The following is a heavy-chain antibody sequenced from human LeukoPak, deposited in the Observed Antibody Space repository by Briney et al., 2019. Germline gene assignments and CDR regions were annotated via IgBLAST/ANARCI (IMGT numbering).Heavy chain of an antibody. V-gene: IGHV4-39*07. J-gene: IGHJ6*03. D-gene: IGHD3-10*01. Sequence: SETLSLTCTVSGGSISSSSYYWGWIRQPPGKGLEWIGSIYYSGSTYYNPSLKSRVTISVDTSKNQSSLKLSSVTAADTAVYYCARDCWFGELSYYYYYMDVWGKGTTVTVSS. CDR3: ARDCWFGELSYYYYYMDV. CDR1: GGSISSSSYY. CDR2: IYYSGST.